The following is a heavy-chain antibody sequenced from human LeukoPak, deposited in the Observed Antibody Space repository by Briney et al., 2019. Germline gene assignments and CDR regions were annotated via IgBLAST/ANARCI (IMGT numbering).Heavy chain of an antibody. D-gene: IGHD7-27*01. V-gene: IGHV3-15*01. CDR2: IKSKTDGETT. CDR1: GFTFTNAW. CDR3: TPDLGTYSHVSQRLIPIDY. Sequence: GGSLRLSCVDSGFTFTNAWMSWVRQAPGKGLEWIGRIKSKTDGETTNYAEPVRGRFTISRDDSKSAVYLQMNSLKIEDTAVYYCTPDLGTYSHVSQRLIPIDYWGQGTLVTVSS. J-gene: IGHJ4*02.